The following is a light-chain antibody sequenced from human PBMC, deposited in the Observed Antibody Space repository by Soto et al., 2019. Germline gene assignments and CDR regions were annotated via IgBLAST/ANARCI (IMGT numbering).Light chain of an antibody. Sequence: DIRMTQSPSTLSASVGDRVTITCRASQSISSWLAWYQQKPGTAPKLVIYKASTLQSGVPSRFSGSGSGTEFTLTISSLQPDDSATYYCQQYNDNWTFGQGTKVEIK. CDR3: QQYNDNWT. J-gene: IGKJ1*01. CDR2: KAS. CDR1: QSISSW. V-gene: IGKV1-5*03.